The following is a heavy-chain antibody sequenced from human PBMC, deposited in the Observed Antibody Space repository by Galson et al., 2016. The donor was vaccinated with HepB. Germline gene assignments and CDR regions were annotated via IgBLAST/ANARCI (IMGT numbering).Heavy chain of an antibody. V-gene: IGHV3-30*04. CDR1: GFTFSAYA. Sequence: SLRLSCAASGFTFSAYAMHWVRQAPGKGLEWLAVISYDGGYKYHTDSVKGRFTISRDNSKNTLYLQMNSLRAEDTAVYYCARDGDGGSLLSSFDYWGQGTLVTVSS. CDR2: ISYDGGYK. CDR3: ARDGDGGSLLSSFDY. D-gene: IGHD1-26*01. J-gene: IGHJ4*02.